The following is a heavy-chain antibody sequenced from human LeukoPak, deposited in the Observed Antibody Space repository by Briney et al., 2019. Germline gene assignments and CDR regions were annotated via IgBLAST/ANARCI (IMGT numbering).Heavy chain of an antibody. CDR1: GFTFNRYW. V-gene: IGHV3-9*01. D-gene: IGHD6-19*01. J-gene: IGHJ4*02. Sequence: PGGSLRLSCAASGFTFNRYWMHWVRQPPGKGLEWVSGISWNSGSIDYADSVKGRFTISRDNAKNSLYLQMNSLRVEDTAFYYCAKDNRRHYTSGPNPDSLHWGQGALVTVSS. CDR3: AKDNRRHYTSGPNPDSLH. CDR2: ISWNSGSI.